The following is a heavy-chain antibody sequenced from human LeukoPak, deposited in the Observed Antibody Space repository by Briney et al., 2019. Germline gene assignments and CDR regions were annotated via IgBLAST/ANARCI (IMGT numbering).Heavy chain of an antibody. CDR2: IYHDGTT. D-gene: IGHD1-7*01. Sequence: PSETLSLTCAVSGYSISSGYYWGWIRQPPGRGLEWIASIYHDGTTYYNPSLRSQVTISVDTSKNQFSLKLYSVTATDTAVYYCATRKGVYNWDSLDYWGQGTLVTVSS. V-gene: IGHV4-38-2*01. J-gene: IGHJ4*02. CDR1: GYSISSGYY. CDR3: ATRKGVYNWDSLDY.